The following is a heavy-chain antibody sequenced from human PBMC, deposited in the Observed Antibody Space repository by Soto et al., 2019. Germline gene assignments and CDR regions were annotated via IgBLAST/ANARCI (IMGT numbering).Heavy chain of an antibody. D-gene: IGHD3-9*01. CDR2: VYHTGST. V-gene: IGHV4-59*08. CDR1: GGFITNDY. Sequence: TSETLSLTCAVSGGFITNDYWSWIRQPPGKGLEWIGYVYHTGSTNYKPSLKSRVTISVDKSKNQFSLKLTSVTAADTAVYYCARHPFRYYDFLTGQIVYPEFNWVDPWGHGILSPSPQ. CDR3: ARHPFRYYDFLTGQIVYPEFNWVDP. J-gene: IGHJ5*02.